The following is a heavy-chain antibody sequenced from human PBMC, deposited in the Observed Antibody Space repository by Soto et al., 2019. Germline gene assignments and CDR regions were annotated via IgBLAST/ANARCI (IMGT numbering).Heavy chain of an antibody. Sequence: VQLVQSGAEVKKPGASVKVSCKASGYTFTDYYMHWVQQAPGKGLEWRGLVDPEDGETIYAEKFQGRVTITADTSTDTAYMELSSLRSEDTAVYYCATLRQLVWLAAADNWFDPWGQGTLVTVSS. CDR3: ATLRQLVWLAAADNWFDP. CDR1: GYTFTDYY. D-gene: IGHD6-13*01. J-gene: IGHJ5*02. V-gene: IGHV1-69-2*01. CDR2: VDPEDGET.